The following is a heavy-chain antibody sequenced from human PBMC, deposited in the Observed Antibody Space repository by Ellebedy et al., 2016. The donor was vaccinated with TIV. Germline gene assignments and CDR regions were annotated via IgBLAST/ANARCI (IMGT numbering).Heavy chain of an antibody. CDR1: GFTFSSYW. D-gene: IGHD5-12*01. J-gene: IGHJ4*02. Sequence: GGSLRLSXAASGFTFSSYWMSWVRQAPGKGLEWVANIKQDGSEKYYVDSVKGRFTISRDNAKNSLYLQMNSLRAEDTAVYYCARDSGGYDSDYWGQGTLVTVSS. CDR2: IKQDGSEK. V-gene: IGHV3-7*01. CDR3: ARDSGGYDSDY.